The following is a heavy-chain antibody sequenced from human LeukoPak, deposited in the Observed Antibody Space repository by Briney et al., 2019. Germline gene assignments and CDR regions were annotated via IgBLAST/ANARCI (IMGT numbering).Heavy chain of an antibody. J-gene: IGHJ4*02. D-gene: IGHD3-10*01. CDR2: IWYDGSNK. V-gene: IGHV3-33*06. CDR1: GFTFSSYG. CDR3: AKASADYGSGSYLCSGAPDL. Sequence: GGSLRLSCAASGFTFSSYGMHWVRQAPGKGLEWVAVIWYDGSNKYYADSVKGRFTISRDNAKNTLYLQMNRLRAEDTAVYYCAKASADYGSGSYLCSGAPDLWGQGTLVTVSS.